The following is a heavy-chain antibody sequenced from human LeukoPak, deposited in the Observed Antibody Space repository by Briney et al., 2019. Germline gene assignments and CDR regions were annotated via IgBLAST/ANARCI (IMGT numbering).Heavy chain of an antibody. Sequence: ASVKVSCKASGYTFPSYFMHWVRQAPGQGLEWMGIINPTGGSTTYAQKFQGRVTITADESTSTAYMELSSLRSEDTAVYYCARESGYSGYDLGFDYWGQGTLVTVSS. V-gene: IGHV1-46*01. J-gene: IGHJ4*02. D-gene: IGHD5-12*01. CDR1: GYTFPSYF. CDR3: ARESGYSGYDLGFDY. CDR2: INPTGGST.